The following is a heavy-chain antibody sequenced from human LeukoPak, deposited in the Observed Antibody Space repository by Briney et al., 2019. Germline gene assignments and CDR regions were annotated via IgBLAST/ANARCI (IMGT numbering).Heavy chain of an antibody. CDR2: IYYSGST. CDR3: ARSDCSSTSCYTSDAFDI. V-gene: IGHV4-59*01. D-gene: IGHD2-2*02. Sequence: SETLSLTCTVSGGSISSYYWSWIRQPPGKGLEWIGYIYYSGSTNYNPSLKSRVTISVDTSKNQFSLKLSSVTAADTAVYYCARSDCSSTSCYTSDAFDIWGQGTMVTVSS. J-gene: IGHJ3*02. CDR1: GGSISSYY.